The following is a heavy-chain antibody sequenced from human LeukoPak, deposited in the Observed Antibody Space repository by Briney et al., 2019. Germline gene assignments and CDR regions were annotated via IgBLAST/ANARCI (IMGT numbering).Heavy chain of an antibody. CDR2: IKQDGSEK. J-gene: IGHJ6*03. D-gene: IGHD2-2*01. CDR3: ASFGEYQLYYHYTDV. CDR1: GFTFSSYW. Sequence: GGSLRLSCAASGFTFSSYWMSWVRQAPGKGLEWVANIKQDGSEKYYVDSVKGRFTISRDNAKNSLYLQMNSLTAKNTALYYWASFGEYQLYYHYTDVWGKGTTVTVSS. V-gene: IGHV3-7*01.